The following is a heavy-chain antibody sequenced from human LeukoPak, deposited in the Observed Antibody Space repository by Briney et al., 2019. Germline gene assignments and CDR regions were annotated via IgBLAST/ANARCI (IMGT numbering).Heavy chain of an antibody. Sequence: QPGGSLRLSCAASGFTFSSYEMNWVRQAPGKGLEWVSYISSSGSTIYHADSVKGRFTISRDNAKNSLYLQMNSLRAEDTAVYYCARAYSYGIFYFDYWGQGTLVTVSS. V-gene: IGHV3-48*03. CDR1: GFTFSSYE. J-gene: IGHJ4*02. CDR2: ISSSGSTI. D-gene: IGHD5-18*01. CDR3: ARAYSYGIFYFDY.